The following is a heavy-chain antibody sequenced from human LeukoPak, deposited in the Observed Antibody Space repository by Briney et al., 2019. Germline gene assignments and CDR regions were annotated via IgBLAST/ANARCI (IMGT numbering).Heavy chain of an antibody. CDR2: VYYSGRT. D-gene: IGHD2-15*01. J-gene: IGHJ4*02. CDR1: GDSISSGSYY. CDR3: ARQGSAYYFDF. Sequence: SETLSLTCTVSGDSISSGSYYWGWIRQPPGKELQWIASVYYSGRTNYSPSLKSRVTISVDTSEKQFSLQLNSVTAADTAVYYCARQGSAYYFDFWGQGLLVTVSS. V-gene: IGHV4-39*01.